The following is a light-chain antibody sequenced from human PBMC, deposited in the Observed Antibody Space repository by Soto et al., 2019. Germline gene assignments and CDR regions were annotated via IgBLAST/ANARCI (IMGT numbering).Light chain of an antibody. J-gene: IGKJ1*01. CDR3: QQYTNWPRT. Sequence: DIQMTQSPSSLSASVGDRVTITCRASQSISSYLHWYQQKPGKAPKLLIYAASNLQSGVPSRFSASGSGTDFTLTLNSLQPEDFAVYHCQQYTNWPRTFGQGTKVEIK. V-gene: IGKV1-39*01. CDR2: AAS. CDR1: QSISSY.